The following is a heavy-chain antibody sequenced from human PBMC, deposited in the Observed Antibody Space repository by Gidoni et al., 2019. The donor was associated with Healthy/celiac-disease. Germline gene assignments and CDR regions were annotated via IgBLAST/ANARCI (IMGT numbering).Heavy chain of an antibody. CDR1: GCPFSSYS. Sequence: EVQLVAYGGGLVKLGGSLSRSCAASGCPFSSYSMNWVRQAPGKGLELVSSISSSSSYIYYADSVKGRFTISRDNAKTALYLQMNSLRAEDTAVYYCARDHPTRLPLAGYHMDVWGQGTTVTVSS. V-gene: IGHV3-21*01. CDR2: ISSSSSYI. J-gene: IGHJ6*02. D-gene: IGHD2-2*01. CDR3: ARDHPTRLPLAGYHMDV.